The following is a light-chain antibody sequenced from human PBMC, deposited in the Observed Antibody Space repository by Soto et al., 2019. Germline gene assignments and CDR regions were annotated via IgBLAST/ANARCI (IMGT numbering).Light chain of an antibody. Sequence: DIQMTQSPSSLSASVGDRVTITCQASQDISNYLNWYQQKPGKAPKLLIYDAINLETGVPSRFSGSGSGTDFTVTISSLQPEDIATYYCQRCDNVPLTFGGGTRVEIK. CDR2: DAI. CDR1: QDISNY. CDR3: QRCDNVPLT. V-gene: IGKV1-33*01. J-gene: IGKJ4*01.